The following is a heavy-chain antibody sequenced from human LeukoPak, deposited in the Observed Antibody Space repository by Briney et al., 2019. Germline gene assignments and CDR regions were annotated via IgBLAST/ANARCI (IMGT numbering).Heavy chain of an antibody. CDR1: GGSFSGYY. CDR3: ARGQIMITFGGVIAINWFDP. V-gene: IGHV4-34*01. J-gene: IGHJ5*02. CDR2: ITHSGST. Sequence: SETLSLTCAVYGGSFSGYYWSWIRQPPGKGLEWIGEITHSGSTNYNPSLESRVTISVDTSKNQFSLKLSSVTAADTAVYYCARGQIMITFGGVIAINWFDPWGQGTLVTVSS. D-gene: IGHD3-16*02.